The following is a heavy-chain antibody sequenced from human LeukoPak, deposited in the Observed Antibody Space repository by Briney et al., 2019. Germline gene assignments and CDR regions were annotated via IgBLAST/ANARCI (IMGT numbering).Heavy chain of an antibody. Sequence: GGSLRLSCAASGFTFSSYWMSWVRQAPGKGLEWVANIKQDGSEKYYVDSVKGRFTISRDNAKNSLYLQMNSLRAEETAVYYCAVQQPGIAVAATPLDYWGQGTLVTVSS. V-gene: IGHV3-7*01. J-gene: IGHJ4*02. CDR2: IKQDGSEK. D-gene: IGHD6-19*01. CDR3: AVQQPGIAVAATPLDY. CDR1: GFTFSSYW.